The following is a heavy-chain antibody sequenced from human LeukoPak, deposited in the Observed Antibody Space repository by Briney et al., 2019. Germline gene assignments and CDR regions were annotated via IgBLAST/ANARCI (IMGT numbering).Heavy chain of an antibody. V-gene: IGHV4-28*01. CDR1: GYSISSSNW. D-gene: IGHD1-26*01. CDR2: IYYSGST. J-gene: IGHJ3*02. CDR3: ARRGGSYYGHAFDI. Sequence: SDTLSLTCAVSGYSISSSNWWGWIRQPPGKGLGWIGYIYYSGSTYYNPSLKSRVTMSVDTSKNQFSLKLSSVTAVDTAVYYCARRGGSYYGHAFDIWGQGTMVTVSS.